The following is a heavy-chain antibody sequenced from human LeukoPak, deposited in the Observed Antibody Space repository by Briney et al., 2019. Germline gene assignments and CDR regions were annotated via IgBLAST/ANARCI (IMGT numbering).Heavy chain of an antibody. D-gene: IGHD3-22*01. CDR3: AKSSYYDSSGYYREYYFDY. CDR2: ISGSGGST. J-gene: IGHJ4*02. Sequence: GGSLRLSCAASRFTFSYYAMSWVRQAPGKGLEWVSGISGSGGSTYYADSVKGRFTISRDNSMNTLYLQMNSLRAEDTAVYYCAKSSYYDSSGYYREYYFDYWGPGTLVTVSS. CDR1: RFTFSYYA. V-gene: IGHV3-23*01.